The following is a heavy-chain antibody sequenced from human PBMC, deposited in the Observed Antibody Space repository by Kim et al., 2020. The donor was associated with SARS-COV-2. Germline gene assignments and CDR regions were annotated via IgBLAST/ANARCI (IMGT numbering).Heavy chain of an antibody. V-gene: IGHV4-39*01. Sequence: SETLSLTCTVSGGSISSSSYYWGWIRQPPGKGLEWIGSIYYSGSTYYNPSLKSRVTISVDTSKNQFSLKLSSVTAADTAVYYCARHKKGYFDWLLPDYWGQGTLVTVSS. D-gene: IGHD3-9*01. CDR2: IYYSGST. CDR1: GGSISSSSYY. CDR3: ARHKKGYFDWLLPDY. J-gene: IGHJ4*02.